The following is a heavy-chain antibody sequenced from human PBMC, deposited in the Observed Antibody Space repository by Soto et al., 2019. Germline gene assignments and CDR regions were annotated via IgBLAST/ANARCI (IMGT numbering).Heavy chain of an antibody. J-gene: IGHJ6*02. CDR1: GASISSYY. V-gene: IGHV4-59*08. D-gene: IGHD6-13*01. CDR3: ARRYSSSWYLASYYYGMDV. Sequence: SETLSLTCTVSGASISSYYWSWIRQPPGKGLEWIGYIYYSGSTYYNPSLKSRVTISVDTSKNQFSLKLSSVTAADTAVYYCARRYSSSWYLASYYYGMDVWGQGTTVTVSS. CDR2: IYYSGST.